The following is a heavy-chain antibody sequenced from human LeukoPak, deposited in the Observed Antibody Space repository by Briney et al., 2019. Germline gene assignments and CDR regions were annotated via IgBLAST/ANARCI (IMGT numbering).Heavy chain of an antibody. V-gene: IGHV4-59*01. Sequence: KPSETLSLTCTVSGGSINSYYWSWIRQPPGGALEWIGFIYYSGSTNYNPSLKSRATMSLDTSENQLSLRLTSVTAADTAVYYCAARRDGYNNWYFDLWGRGTLVTVSS. CDR1: GGSINSYY. D-gene: IGHD5-24*01. J-gene: IGHJ2*01. CDR2: IYYSGST. CDR3: AARRDGYNNWYFDL.